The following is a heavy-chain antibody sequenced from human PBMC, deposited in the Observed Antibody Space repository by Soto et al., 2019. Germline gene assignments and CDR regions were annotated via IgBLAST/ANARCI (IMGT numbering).Heavy chain of an antibody. V-gene: IGHV3-23*01. J-gene: IGHJ3*02. CDR3: AKDVLSKPGPDAFDI. D-gene: IGHD2-2*01. CDR1: GFTFSSYA. CDR2: ISGSGRST. Sequence: GGSLRLSCAASGFTFSSYAMTWVRQTPGKGLEWVSAISGSGRSTYYADSVKGRFAISRDNSKNTLYLEMNSLRADDTALYYCAKDVLSKPGPDAFDIWGQGTMVT.